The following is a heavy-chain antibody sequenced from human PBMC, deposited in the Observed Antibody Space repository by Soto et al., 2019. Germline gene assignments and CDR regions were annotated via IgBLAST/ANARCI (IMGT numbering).Heavy chain of an antibody. CDR1: GYTFTSYA. CDR2: INAGNGNT. J-gene: IGHJ5*02. V-gene: IGHV1-3*01. Sequence: ASVKVSCKASGYTFTSYAMHWVRQAPGQRLEWMGWINAGNGNTKYSQKFQGRVTITRDTPASTAYMELNSLKTEDTAVYYCTIPRGPMIRPWGQGTLVTVSS. CDR3: TIPRGPMIRP. D-gene: IGHD3-22*01.